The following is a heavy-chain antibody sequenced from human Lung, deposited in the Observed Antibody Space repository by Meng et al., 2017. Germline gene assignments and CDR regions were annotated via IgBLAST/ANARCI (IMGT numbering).Heavy chain of an antibody. CDR1: GGSFSDYY. Sequence: QGPLRHVAAERLKPSEALSLTCVVSGGSFSDYYWSWVRQPPGKGLEWIGEINHSGSTNYNPSLESRATISVDTSQNNLSLKLSSVTAADSAVYYCARGPTTMAHDFDYWGQGTLVTVSS. J-gene: IGHJ4*02. CDR2: INHSGST. CDR3: ARGPTTMAHDFDY. D-gene: IGHD4-11*01. V-gene: IGHV4-34*01.